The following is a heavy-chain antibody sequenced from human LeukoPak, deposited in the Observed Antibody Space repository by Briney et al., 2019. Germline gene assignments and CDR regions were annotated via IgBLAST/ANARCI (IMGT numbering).Heavy chain of an antibody. CDR1: GGSISSSSYY. CDR3: ARGSAITMVRGVIRLWFDP. D-gene: IGHD3-10*01. Sequence: SETLSLTCTASGGSISSSSYYWGWIRQPPGKGLEWIGSIYYSGNTNYNPSLKSRVSISVVPSQHQFCLKLSSVAAADTAVYYCARGSAITMVRGVIRLWFDPWGQGTLVTVCS. CDR2: IYYSGNT. J-gene: IGHJ5*02. V-gene: IGHV4-39*07.